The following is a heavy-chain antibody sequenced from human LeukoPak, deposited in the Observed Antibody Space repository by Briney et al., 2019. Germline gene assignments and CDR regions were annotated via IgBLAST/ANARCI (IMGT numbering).Heavy chain of an antibody. D-gene: IGHD4-17*01. CDR2: ISSSGGYI. CDR3: ARLRDTVTSASDY. Sequence: GGSLRLSCAASGFTLNSYSMTWVRQAPGKGLEWVSTISSSGGYIYYADSVKGRFTISRDTAKNSLYLQMNSLRVEDTAVYSCARLRDTVTSASDYWGQGTLVTVSS. V-gene: IGHV3-21*01. J-gene: IGHJ4*02. CDR1: GFTLNSYS.